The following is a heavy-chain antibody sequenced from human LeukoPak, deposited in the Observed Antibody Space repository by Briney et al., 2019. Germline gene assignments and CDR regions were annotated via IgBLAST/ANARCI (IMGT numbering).Heavy chain of an antibody. CDR1: GFTFSSYG. J-gene: IGHJ6*03. CDR2: IRYDGGDK. V-gene: IGHV3-30*02. D-gene: IGHD5-18*01. CDR3: AKDSGYSDYYMDV. Sequence: GGSLRLSCAASGFTFSSYGMHWVRQAPGKGLEWVAFIRYDGGDKYYADSVKGRFTISRDNSKNTLYLQMNSLRAEDTAVYYCAKDSGYSDYYMDVWGKGTTFIVSS.